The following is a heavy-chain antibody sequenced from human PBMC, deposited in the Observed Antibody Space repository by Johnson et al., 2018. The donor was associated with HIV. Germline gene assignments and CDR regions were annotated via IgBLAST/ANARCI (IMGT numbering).Heavy chain of an antibody. D-gene: IGHD1-26*01. CDR2: ISSSGSTI. CDR3: ARGRPWGWELRRDAFDI. V-gene: IGHV3-11*01. CDR1: GFTFSDYY. Sequence: QVQLVESGGGLVKPGGSLRLSCAASGFTFSDYYMSWIRQAPGKGLEWVSYISSSGSTIYYADSVKGRCTISRDNAKNSLYLQMNSLRAEDTALYYCARGRPWGWELRRDAFDIWGQVTMVTVSS. J-gene: IGHJ3*02.